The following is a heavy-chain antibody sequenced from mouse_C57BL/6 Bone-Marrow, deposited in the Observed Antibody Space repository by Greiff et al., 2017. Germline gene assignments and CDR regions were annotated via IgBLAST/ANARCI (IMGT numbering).Heavy chain of an antibody. CDR3: ARYLFSDWYFDV. D-gene: IGHD1-1*01. V-gene: IGHV1-18*01. CDR1: GYTFTDYN. CDR2: INPNNGGT. J-gene: IGHJ1*03. Sequence: EVQLQESGPELVKPGASVKIPCKASGYTFTDYNMDWVKQSHGKSLEWIGDINPNNGGTIYNQKFKGKATLTVDKSSSTAYMELRRRTSEDTAVYYCARYLFSDWYFDVWGTGTTVTVSS.